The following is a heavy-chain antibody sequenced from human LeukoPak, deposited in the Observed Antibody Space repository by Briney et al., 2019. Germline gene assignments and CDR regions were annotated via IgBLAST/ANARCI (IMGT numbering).Heavy chain of an antibody. Sequence: APVKVSCKASGYTFTSYGISWVRQAPGQGLEWMGWISAYNGNTNYAQKLQGRVTMTTDTSTSTAYMELRSLRSDDTAVYYCARGGLLGYDSSGYSDYWGQGTLVTVSS. V-gene: IGHV1-18*01. CDR1: GYTFTSYG. J-gene: IGHJ4*02. D-gene: IGHD3-22*01. CDR2: ISAYNGNT. CDR3: ARGGLLGYDSSGYSDY.